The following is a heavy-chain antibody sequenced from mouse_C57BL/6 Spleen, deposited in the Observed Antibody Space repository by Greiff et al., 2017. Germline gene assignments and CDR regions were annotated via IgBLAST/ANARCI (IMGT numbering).Heavy chain of an antibody. Sequence: EVKVVESGGGLVQPGGSLSLSCAASGFTFTDYYMSWVRQPPGKALEWLGFIRNKANGYTTEYSASVKGRFTISRDNSQSILYLQMNALRAEDSATYYCARSLYYSNPQFAYWGQGTLVTVSA. CDR3: ARSLYYSNPQFAY. J-gene: IGHJ3*01. CDR1: GFTFTDYY. CDR2: IRNKANGYTT. D-gene: IGHD2-5*01. V-gene: IGHV7-3*01.